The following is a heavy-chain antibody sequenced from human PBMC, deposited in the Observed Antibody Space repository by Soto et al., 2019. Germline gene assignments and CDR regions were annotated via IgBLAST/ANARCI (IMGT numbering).Heavy chain of an antibody. CDR1: GFTFSSYG. CDR2: IWYDGSNK. Sequence: GGSLRLSCAASGFTFSSYGMHWVRQAPGKGLEWVAVIWYDGSNKYYADSVKGRFTISRDNSKNTLYLQMNSLRAEDTAVYYCARDGGGWVAAAGYYFDYWGQGTLVTVSS. V-gene: IGHV3-33*01. J-gene: IGHJ4*02. D-gene: IGHD6-13*01. CDR3: ARDGGGWVAAAGYYFDY.